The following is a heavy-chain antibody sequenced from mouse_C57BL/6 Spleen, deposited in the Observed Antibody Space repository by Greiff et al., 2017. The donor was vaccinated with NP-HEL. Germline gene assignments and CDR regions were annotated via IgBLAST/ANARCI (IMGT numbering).Heavy chain of an antibody. Sequence: VQLQQSGAELVRPGSSVKLSCKASGYTFTSYWMDWVKQRPGQGLEWIGNIYPSDRETHYNQKFKDKATLTVDKSSSTAYMQLSSLTSDDSAVSYGARSEEKVTVRGYAMDYWGQGTSVTVSS. CDR3: ARSEEKVTVRGYAMDY. J-gene: IGHJ4*01. V-gene: IGHV1-61*01. D-gene: IGHD2-12*01. CDR1: GYTFTSYW. CDR2: IYPSDRET.